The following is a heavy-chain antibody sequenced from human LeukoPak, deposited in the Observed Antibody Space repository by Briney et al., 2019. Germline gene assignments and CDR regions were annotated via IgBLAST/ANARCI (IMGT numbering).Heavy chain of an antibody. J-gene: IGHJ5*02. CDR1: GGTFSSYA. V-gene: IGHV1-69*13. CDR3: ARGDQIGVNWFDP. D-gene: IGHD2-2*01. CDR2: IIPIFGTA. Sequence: ASVKVSCKASGGTFSSYAISWVRQAPGQGLEWMGGIIPIFGTASYAQKFQGRVTITADESTSTAYMELSSLRSEDTAVYYCARGDQIGVNWFDPWGQGTLVTVSS.